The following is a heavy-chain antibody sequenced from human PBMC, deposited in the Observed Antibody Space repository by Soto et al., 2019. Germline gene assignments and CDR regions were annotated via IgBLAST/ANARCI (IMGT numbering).Heavy chain of an antibody. CDR1: GGSFSGYY. CDR3: ARGVSWLQLWLRDNYYYYGMDV. CDR2: INHSGST. J-gene: IGHJ6*02. Sequence: PSETLSLTCAVYGGSFSGYYWSWIRQPPGKGLEWIGEINHSGSTNYNPSLKSRVTISVDTSKNQFSLKLSSVTAADTAVYYCARGVSWLQLWLRDNYYYYGMDVWGQGTTVTVSS. V-gene: IGHV4-34*01. D-gene: IGHD5-18*01.